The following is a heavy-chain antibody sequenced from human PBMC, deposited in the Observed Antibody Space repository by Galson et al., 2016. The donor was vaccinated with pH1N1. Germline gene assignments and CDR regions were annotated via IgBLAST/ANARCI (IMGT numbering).Heavy chain of an antibody. V-gene: IGHV4-39*01. CDR2: VSHTGNT. D-gene: IGHD2/OR15-2a*01. J-gene: IGHJ5*02. Sequence: SETLSLTCSVSGGSISSSSYYWGWLRQPPGKGLEWIGSVSHTGNTYYNPSLRSRMTISVDTSKTQSSLNLNYVTAADTAVYYCARHAIVIDHSTYNWFDPWGQVNLVTVSS. CDR1: GGSISSSSYY. CDR3: ARHAIVIDHSTYNWFDP.